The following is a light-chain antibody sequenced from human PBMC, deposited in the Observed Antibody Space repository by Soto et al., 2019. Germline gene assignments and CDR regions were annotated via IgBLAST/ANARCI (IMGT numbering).Light chain of an antibody. J-gene: IGKJ1*01. V-gene: IGKV1-27*01. CDR3: QHYNSYSEA. Sequence: GDRVTITCLPSRGIGNALAWYQQKPGTVPKLLIHSASTLQSGVPSRFSGSGSGTDFTLTISSLQPEDVATYYCQHYNSYSEAFGQGTKVHIK. CDR1: RGIGNA. CDR2: SAS.